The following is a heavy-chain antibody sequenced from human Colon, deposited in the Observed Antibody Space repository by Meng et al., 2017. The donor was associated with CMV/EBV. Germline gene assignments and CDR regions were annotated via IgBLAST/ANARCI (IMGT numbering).Heavy chain of an antibody. V-gene: IGHV3-33*01. J-gene: IGHJ5*02. D-gene: IGHD2-15*01. Sequence: ASGIALSASDMYWVCHAPSKGLGLVSVIMIDKAASIYDASETGRCTISRGNSKNNVYLQLNSLRAEDRAVYYCARESSRDRIGRFDPWGQGTLVTVSS. CDR1: GIALSASD. CDR2: IMIDKAAS. CDR3: ARESSRDRIGRFDP.